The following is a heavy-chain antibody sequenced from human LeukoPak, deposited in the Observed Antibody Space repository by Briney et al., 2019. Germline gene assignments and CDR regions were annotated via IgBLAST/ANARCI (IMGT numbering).Heavy chain of an antibody. CDR1: GLTFSNAW. Sequence: GGSRRLSCGVSGLTFSNAWMNWVRQAPGKGLEWVGRIKSKTDGETSDYAVSVKGRFTISRDDSKNTLYLQMNSLKIEDTAVYYCSKLHPDGYWGQGTLVTVYS. CDR2: IKSKTDGETS. J-gene: IGHJ4*02. D-gene: IGHD1-7*01. V-gene: IGHV3-15*07. CDR3: SKLHPDGY.